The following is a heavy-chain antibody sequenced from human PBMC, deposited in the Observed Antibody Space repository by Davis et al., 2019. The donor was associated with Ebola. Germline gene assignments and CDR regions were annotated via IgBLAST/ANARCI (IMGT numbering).Heavy chain of an antibody. V-gene: IGHV1-18*01. D-gene: IGHD5-18*01. CDR1: GYTFTSYG. CDR2: ISAYNGNT. CDR3: ASPRACSYGYCYYYYGMDV. Sequence: ASVKVSCKASGYTFTSYGISWVRQAPGQGLEWMGWISAYNGNTNYAQKLQGRVTMTTDKSTSTAYMELSSLRSEDTAVYYCASPRACSYGYCYYYYGMDVWGQGTTVTVSS. J-gene: IGHJ6*02.